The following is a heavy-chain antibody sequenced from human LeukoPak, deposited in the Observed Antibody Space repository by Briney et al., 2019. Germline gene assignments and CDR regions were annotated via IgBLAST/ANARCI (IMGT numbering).Heavy chain of an antibody. V-gene: IGHV1-18*04. J-gene: IGHJ4*02. Sequence: ASVKVSCKASGYTFTSYGISWVRQAPGQGLEWMGWISAYNGNTNYAQKLQGRVTMTTDTYTSTAYMELRSLRSDDTAVYYCARDLNRYFDWLLHLGYWGQGTLVTVSS. CDR3: ARDLNRYFDWLLHLGY. CDR2: ISAYNGNT. CDR1: GYTFTSYG. D-gene: IGHD3-9*01.